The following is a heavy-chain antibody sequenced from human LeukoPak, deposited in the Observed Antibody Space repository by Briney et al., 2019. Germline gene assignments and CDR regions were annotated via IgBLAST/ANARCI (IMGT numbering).Heavy chain of an antibody. CDR3: ARYDFWSGYPSAYKWFDP. CDR1: GGTFSSYA. D-gene: IGHD3-3*01. J-gene: IGHJ5*02. V-gene: IGHV1-69*13. CDR2: IIPIFGTA. Sequence: SVKVSCKASGGTFSSYAISWVRQAPGQGLEWMGGIIPIFGTANYAQKFQGRVTITADESTSTAYMELSSLRSEDTAVYYCARYDFWSGYPSAYKWFDPWGQGTLSPSPQ.